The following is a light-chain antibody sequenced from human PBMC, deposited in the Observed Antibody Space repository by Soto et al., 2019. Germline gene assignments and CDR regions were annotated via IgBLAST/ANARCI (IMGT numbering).Light chain of an antibody. CDR3: QQANSFPLT. CDR1: QSIDSW. CDR2: KAS. V-gene: IGKV1-5*03. J-gene: IGKJ4*01. Sequence: DIQMTQSPSTMSASVGDRVTITCRASQSIDSWLAWYQQKPGKAPKFLMYKASNLESGVPSRFSGSGSGTDFTLTISSLQPEDFATYYCQQANSFPLTFGGGTKV.